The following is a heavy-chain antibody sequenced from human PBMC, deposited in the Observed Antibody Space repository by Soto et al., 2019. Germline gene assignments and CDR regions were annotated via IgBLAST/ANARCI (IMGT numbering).Heavy chain of an antibody. Sequence: EVQLVESGGVVVQPGGSLRLSCAASGFTFDDYTMHWVRQAPGKGLEWVSLISWDGGSTYYADSVKGRFTISRDNSKNSLYLQMNSLRTEDTALYFCAKEDVVRGVIPHWGQGTLVTVSS. D-gene: IGHD3-10*01. CDR1: GFTFDDYT. CDR3: AKEDVVRGVIPH. V-gene: IGHV3-43*01. J-gene: IGHJ1*01. CDR2: ISWDGGST.